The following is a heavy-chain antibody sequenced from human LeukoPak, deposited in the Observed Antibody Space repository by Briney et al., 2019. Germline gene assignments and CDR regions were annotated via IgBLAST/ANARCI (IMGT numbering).Heavy chain of an antibody. CDR3: ARATHYYESSGYDY. CDR2: ISSSGSTI. J-gene: IGHJ4*02. V-gene: IGHV3-48*03. CDR1: GFTFSSYE. D-gene: IGHD3-22*01. Sequence: GGSLRLSCAASGFTFSSYEMNWVRQAPGKGLEWVSYISSSGSTIYYADSVKGRFTTSRDNAKNSLYLQMNSLRAEDTALYYCARATHYYESSGYDYWGQGTLVTVSS.